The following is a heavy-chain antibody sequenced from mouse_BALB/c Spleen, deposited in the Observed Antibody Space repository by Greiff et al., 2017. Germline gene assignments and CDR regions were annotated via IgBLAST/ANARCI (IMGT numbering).Heavy chain of an antibody. V-gene: IGHV5-17*02. Sequence: EVQVVESGGGLVQPGGSRKLSCAASGFTFSSFGMHWVRQAPEKGLEWVAYISSGSSTIYYADTVKGRFTISRDNPKNTLFLQMTSLRSEDTAMYYCARRYGNYLYYAMDDWGQGTSVTVSA. J-gene: IGHJ4*01. D-gene: IGHD2-10*02. CDR1: GFTFSSFG. CDR3: ARRYGNYLYYAMDD. CDR2: ISSGSSTI.